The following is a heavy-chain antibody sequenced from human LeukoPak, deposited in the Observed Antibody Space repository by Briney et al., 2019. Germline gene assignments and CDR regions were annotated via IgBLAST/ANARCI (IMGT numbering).Heavy chain of an antibody. D-gene: IGHD1-26*01. CDR2: ISSSSGYI. J-gene: IGHJ3*02. CDR3: ARAKTYSGSYNDAFDI. CDR1: GFTFSSYS. V-gene: IGHV3-21*01. Sequence: GGSLRLSCAASGFTFSSYSMNWVRQAPGKGLEWVSSISSSSGYIYYADSVEGRFTVSRDNAKNSLYLQMNSLRAEDTAMYYCARAKTYSGSYNDAFDIWGQGTMVTVSS.